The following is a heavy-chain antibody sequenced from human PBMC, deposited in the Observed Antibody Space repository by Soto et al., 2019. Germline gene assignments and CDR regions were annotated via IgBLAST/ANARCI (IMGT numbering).Heavy chain of an antibody. V-gene: IGHV4-30-2*01. Sequence: PSETLSLTCAVFGGSISSGGYSWSWIRQPPGKGLEWIGYIYHSGSTYYNPSLKSRVTISVDRSKNQFSLKLSSVTAADTAVYYCARGVRYYGSGSYGQYYYYGMDVWGQGTTVTVSS. D-gene: IGHD3-10*01. CDR3: ARGVRYYGSGSYGQYYYYGMDV. CDR1: GGSISSGGYS. CDR2: IYHSGST. J-gene: IGHJ6*02.